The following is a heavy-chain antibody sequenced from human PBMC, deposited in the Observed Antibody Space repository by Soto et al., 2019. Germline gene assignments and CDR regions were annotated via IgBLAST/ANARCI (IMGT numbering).Heavy chain of an antibody. CDR1: GVRITGRS. CDR3: ATSILARLRGRIAVAGTV. D-gene: IGHD6-19*01. CDR2: FDPEDGET. J-gene: IGHJ4*02. V-gene: IGHV1-24*01. Sequence: GASVKACCKVCGVRITGRSMRSPHQYQKKGLEWMGGFDPEDGETIYAQKFQGRVTMTEDTSTDTAYMELSSLRSEDTAVYYCATSILARLRGRIAVAGTVWGQGTLVTVSS.